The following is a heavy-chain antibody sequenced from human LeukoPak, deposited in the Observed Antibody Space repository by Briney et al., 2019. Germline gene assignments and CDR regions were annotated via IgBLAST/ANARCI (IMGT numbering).Heavy chain of an antibody. D-gene: IGHD4-17*01. CDR2: IKEDGSER. CDR3: ARDLYGDYFFDY. J-gene: IGHJ4*02. Sequence: GGSLRLSWVASGFTFSSYYMSWVRQAPGKGLEWVANIKEDGSERYYVDSMKGRFTISRDNAKNSLYLQMNSLRAEDTAVYYCARDLYGDYFFDYWGQGTLVTVSS. CDR1: GFTFSSYY. V-gene: IGHV3-7*01.